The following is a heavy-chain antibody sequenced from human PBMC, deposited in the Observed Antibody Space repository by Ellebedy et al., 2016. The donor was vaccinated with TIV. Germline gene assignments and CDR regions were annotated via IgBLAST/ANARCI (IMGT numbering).Heavy chain of an antibody. CDR1: GFTFSSYW. D-gene: IGHD3-22*01. J-gene: IGHJ3*02. CDR3: AKDKLALSGYYSAFDI. Sequence: GESLKISCAASGFTFSSYWMHWVRQAPGKGLVWVSRINSDGSSTSYADSVKGRFTISRDNARNSLYLQMNSLRAEDTALYYCAKDKLALSGYYSAFDIWGQGTMVTVSS. CDR2: INSDGSST. V-gene: IGHV3-74*01.